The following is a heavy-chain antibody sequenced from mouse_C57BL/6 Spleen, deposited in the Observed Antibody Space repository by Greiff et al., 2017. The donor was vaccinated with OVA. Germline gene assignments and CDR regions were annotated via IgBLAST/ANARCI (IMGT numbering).Heavy chain of an antibody. J-gene: IGHJ3*01. V-gene: IGHV8-8*01. CDR3: ARAPTIVTTRLDY. CDR1: GFSLSTFGMG. CDR2: IWWDDDK. D-gene: IGHD2-5*01. Sequence: QVTLKVSGPGILQPSQTLSLTCSFSGFSLSTFGMGVGWIRQPSGKGLEWLAHIWWDDDKYYNPALKSRLTISKDTSKNQVFLKIANVYTADTATYYCARAPTIVTTRLDYWGQGTLVTVSA.